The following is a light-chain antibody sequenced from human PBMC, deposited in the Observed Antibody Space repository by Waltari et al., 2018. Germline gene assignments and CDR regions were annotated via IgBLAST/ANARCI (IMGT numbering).Light chain of an antibody. V-gene: IGLV8-61*01. J-gene: IGLJ3*02. Sequence: QTVVTQEPSLSVSPGRTVTLTGALSSCSVSSTYDASWYQQTPGQPPRTLVYKIIRLSSGVPXRFSGSMLGNKAALTITGAQEEDESDYYCVLYMGSGIWVFGGGTKLTVL. CDR2: KII. CDR1: SCSVSSTYD. CDR3: VLYMGSGIWV.